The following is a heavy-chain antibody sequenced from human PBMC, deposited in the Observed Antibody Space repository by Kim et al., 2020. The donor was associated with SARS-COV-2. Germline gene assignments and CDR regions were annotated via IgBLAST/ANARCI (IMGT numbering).Heavy chain of an antibody. Sequence: GGSLRLSCAASGFSFSTYWMQGVRKAPGNGLVWVSRVDPYGGLRTYADSVKGRFTISRDNAKNTLYLQMNSLRVEDTAVYYCASSEPIIFGTLKFDPWGRGTLVTVSS. V-gene: IGHV3-74*03. J-gene: IGHJ5*02. CDR3: ASSEPIIFGTLKFDP. D-gene: IGHD3-9*01. CDR1: GFSFSTYW. CDR2: VDPYGGLR.